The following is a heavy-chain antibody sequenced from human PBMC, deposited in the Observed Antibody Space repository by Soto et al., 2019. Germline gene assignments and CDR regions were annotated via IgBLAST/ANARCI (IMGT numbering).Heavy chain of an antibody. J-gene: IGHJ4*02. Sequence: SETLSLTCAVSGGSISSGGYSWSWIRQPPGQGLEWIGYLYYGGTTYSNPSLKSRVSISGDWSKNQFSLKLNSVTAADTAVYYCARAFTSRGIFDYWGPGTLVTVSS. CDR3: ARAFTSRGIFDY. D-gene: IGHD6-13*01. CDR2: LYYGGTT. CDR1: GGSISSGGYS. V-gene: IGHV4-30-2*01.